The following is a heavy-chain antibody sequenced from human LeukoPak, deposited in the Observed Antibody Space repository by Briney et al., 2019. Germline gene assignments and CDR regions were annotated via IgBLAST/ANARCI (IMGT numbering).Heavy chain of an antibody. D-gene: IGHD2-21*02. CDR1: GFTFTTYS. V-gene: IGHV3-21*01. J-gene: IGHJ4*02. CDR2: ISSGSSAI. Sequence: PGGSLRLSCEASGFTFTTYSTTWVRQAPGKGLEWVSIISSGSSAIFSADALKGRFTISRDDAKNSLYLQMNSLRAEDTAVYYCARDHDYGGDRPFDYWGQGTLVTVSS. CDR3: ARDHDYGGDRPFDY.